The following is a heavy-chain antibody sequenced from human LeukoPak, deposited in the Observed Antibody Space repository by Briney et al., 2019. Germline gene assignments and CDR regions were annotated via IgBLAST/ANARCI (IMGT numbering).Heavy chain of an antibody. Sequence: ETLSLTCTVSGDSISSSSYYWGWIRQPPGKGLEWIGSIYYSGTTYYNPSLKSRVTISVDTSKNQFSLELSSVTAADTAVYYCVRLPLVRDEFRGDYWGQGTLVTVSS. CDR2: IYYSGTT. CDR3: VRLPLVRDEFRGDY. D-gene: IGHD3-10*01. V-gene: IGHV4-39*01. CDR1: GDSISSSSYY. J-gene: IGHJ4*02.